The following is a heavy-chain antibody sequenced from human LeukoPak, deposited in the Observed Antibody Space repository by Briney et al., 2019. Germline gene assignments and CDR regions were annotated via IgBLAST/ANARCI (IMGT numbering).Heavy chain of an antibody. Sequence: KPSETLSLTCAVYGGSFSGYYWSWIPQSPGKGLEWIGEINHSGSTSYYPSLKSRVTISVDTSKNQFSLRLSSVTAADTAVYYCARGEIFGDRRVAFDIWGQGTMVTVSS. CDR3: ARGEIFGDRRVAFDI. CDR1: GGSFSGYY. J-gene: IGHJ3*02. D-gene: IGHD3-3*01. CDR2: INHSGST. V-gene: IGHV4-34*01.